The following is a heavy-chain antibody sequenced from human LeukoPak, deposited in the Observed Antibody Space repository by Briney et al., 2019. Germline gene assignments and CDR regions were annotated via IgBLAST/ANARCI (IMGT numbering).Heavy chain of an antibody. D-gene: IGHD3-3*01. CDR3: ARGGLRFLEWLT. Sequence: SETLSLTCTVSGYSISSGYYWGWIRQPPGQGLEWIGSIYHSGSTYYNPSLKSRVTISVDASKNQFSLKLSSVTAADTAVYYCARGGLRFLEWLTWGQGTLVTVSS. CDR2: IYHSGST. J-gene: IGHJ5*02. V-gene: IGHV4-38-2*02. CDR1: GYSISSGYY.